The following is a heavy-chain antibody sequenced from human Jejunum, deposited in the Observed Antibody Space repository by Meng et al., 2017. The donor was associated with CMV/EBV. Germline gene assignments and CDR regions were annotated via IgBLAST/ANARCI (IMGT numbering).Heavy chain of an antibody. D-gene: IGHD2-2*01. J-gene: IGHJ4*02. Sequence: EMTWVCQAPGKALEWVEFIKSRGRAKSYADSVKGRFTISRDNAKSSLYLQMNSLRAEDTAVYYCASAMRTGYCSGSSCRGHFFDFWGQGTLVTVSS. CDR3: ASAMRTGYCSGSSCRGHFFDF. CDR2: IKSRGRAK. V-gene: IGHV3-48*03.